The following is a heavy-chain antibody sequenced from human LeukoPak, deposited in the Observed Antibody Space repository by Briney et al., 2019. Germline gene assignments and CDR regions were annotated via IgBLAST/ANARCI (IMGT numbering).Heavy chain of an antibody. V-gene: IGHV3-11*01. CDR3: ASRDPYSGPAFDI. CDR1: GFTFIDYY. Sequence: GGSLRLSCAASGFTFIDYYMTWIRQAPGKGLEWVSYISSSSTTIYYADSVKGRFTISTDNAQNSLYLQKNHPRDDDTAVYYCASRDPYSGPAFDIWGQGTMVTVSS. J-gene: IGHJ3*02. D-gene: IGHD4-11*01. CDR2: ISSSSTTI.